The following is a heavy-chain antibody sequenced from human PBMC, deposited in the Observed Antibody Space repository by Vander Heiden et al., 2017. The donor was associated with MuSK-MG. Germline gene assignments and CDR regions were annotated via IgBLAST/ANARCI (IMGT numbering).Heavy chain of an antibody. CDR2: VSDTGST. J-gene: IGHJ3*01. D-gene: IGHD3-16*01. CDR3: AREDYFGGKDSFDL. CDR1: GLSISEYY. V-gene: IGHV4-59*01. Sequence: QVQLQESGPGLVKPSETLSLTCTVSGLSISEYYWNWIRQSPGKGLEWIGYVSDTGSTNYSPSLKSRVTISVDRSKKQVYLKLSSVTAADTAIYYCAREDYFGGKDSFDLWGPGTMLAVSS.